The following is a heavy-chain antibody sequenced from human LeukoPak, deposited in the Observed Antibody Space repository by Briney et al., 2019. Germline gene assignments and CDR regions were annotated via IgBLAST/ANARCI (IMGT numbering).Heavy chain of an antibody. Sequence: SGTLSLTCTVSGGSISSYYWSWIRQPPGKGLEWIGYIYYSGSTNYNPSLKSRVTISVDTSKNQFSLKLSSVTAADTAVYYCARSSVAGPGGFDYWGQGTLVTVSS. CDR2: IYYSGST. CDR1: GGSISSYY. CDR3: ARSSVAGPGGFDY. D-gene: IGHD6-19*01. J-gene: IGHJ4*02. V-gene: IGHV4-59*01.